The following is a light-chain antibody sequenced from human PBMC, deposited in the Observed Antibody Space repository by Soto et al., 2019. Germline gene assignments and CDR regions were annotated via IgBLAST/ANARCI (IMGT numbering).Light chain of an antibody. Sequence: EILMTQSPATLSVSPGERATLSCRASQSVSSNLAWYQQKPGQAPRLLIYGPSTRATGIPARFSGSGSGTEFTLTISRLQFEDFAVYFCQQYNNCPRTSGQGTKV. CDR2: GPS. CDR3: QQYNNCPRT. J-gene: IGKJ1*01. CDR1: QSVSSN. V-gene: IGKV3-15*01.